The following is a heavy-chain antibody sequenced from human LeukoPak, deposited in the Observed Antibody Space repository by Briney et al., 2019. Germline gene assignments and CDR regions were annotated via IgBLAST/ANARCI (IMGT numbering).Heavy chain of an antibody. CDR2: IKSKGAGGTT. Sequence: GGSLRPSCAVSGLKFSDAWMSWVRQAPGKGLEWVGRIKSKGAGGTTEYAAPVKGRFIISRDDSKNMVYLEMNSLKTEDTAVYYCTHETQFAWLFFFDFWGQGTLVTVSS. V-gene: IGHV3-15*01. CDR3: THETQFAWLFFFDF. CDR1: GLKFSDAW. J-gene: IGHJ4*02. D-gene: IGHD3-9*01.